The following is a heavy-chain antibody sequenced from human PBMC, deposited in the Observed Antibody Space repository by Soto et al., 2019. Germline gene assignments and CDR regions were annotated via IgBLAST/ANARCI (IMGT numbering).Heavy chain of an antibody. Sequence: QVQLVQSGAEVKKPRASVKVSCKASGYTFTSYGISWVRQAPGQGLEWMGWISAYNGNTNYAQKLQGRVTMTTDTSTSTAYMELRSLRSDDTAVYYCARDGVGYCISTSCLNWFDPWGQGTLVTVSS. CDR2: ISAYNGNT. CDR1: GYTFTSYG. CDR3: ARDGVGYCISTSCLNWFDP. J-gene: IGHJ5*02. D-gene: IGHD2-2*03. V-gene: IGHV1-18*01.